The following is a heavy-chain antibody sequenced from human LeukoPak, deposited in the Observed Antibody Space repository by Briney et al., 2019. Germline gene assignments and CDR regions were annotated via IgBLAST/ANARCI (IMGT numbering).Heavy chain of an antibody. D-gene: IGHD3-22*01. CDR1: GGSFSGYY. V-gene: IGHV4-34*01. J-gene: IGHJ4*02. Sequence: SETLSLTCAVYGGSFSGYYWSWIRQPPGKGLEWIGEINHSRSTNYNPSLKSRVTISVDTSKNQFSLKLSSVTAADTAVYYCARGGLPPDGDYYDSSGYYPNWGQGTLVTVSS. CDR2: INHSRST. CDR3: ARGGLPPDGDYYDSSGYYPN.